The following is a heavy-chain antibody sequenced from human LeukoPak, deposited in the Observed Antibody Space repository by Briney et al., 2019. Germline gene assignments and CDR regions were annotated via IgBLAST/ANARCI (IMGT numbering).Heavy chain of an antibody. V-gene: IGHV4-59*08. J-gene: IGHJ4*02. CDR2: TYYSGST. D-gene: IGHD1-26*01. CDR1: GGSINSYY. CDR3: ARGSGNYWQVSFDY. Sequence: SETLSLTCTVAGGSINSYYRSWIRQPPGKGVEWVGYTYYSGSTRYNPSLTSRVTISVDTSKNQFSLKLTSVNAADTAVYYCARGSGNYWQVSFDYWGQGTLVTVSS.